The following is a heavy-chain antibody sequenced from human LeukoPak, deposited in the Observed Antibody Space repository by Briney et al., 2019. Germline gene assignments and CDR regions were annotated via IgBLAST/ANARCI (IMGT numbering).Heavy chain of an antibody. CDR2: IIPIFGTA. D-gene: IGHD6-13*01. CDR3: AREGSSSEYYYYMDV. J-gene: IGHJ6*03. Sequence: SVKLSCKASGGTFSSYAISWVRQAPGQGLEWMGGIIPIFGTANYAQKFQGRVTITTDESTSTAYMELSSLRSEDTAVYYCAREGSSSEYYYYMDVWGKGTTVTVSS. V-gene: IGHV1-69*05. CDR1: GGTFSSYA.